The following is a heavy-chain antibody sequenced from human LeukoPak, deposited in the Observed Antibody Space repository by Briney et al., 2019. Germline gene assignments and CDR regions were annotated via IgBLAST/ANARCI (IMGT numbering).Heavy chain of an antibody. Sequence: GFALPLSCASCRCTFSSYAIRGLRPAPAKGLDGVATIGGTGVRTYYADSVKGRFTISRDNSKNTLYLQINSLRAEDTAVYFCAKDRLGGPYFFHYWGQGTLVTVPS. J-gene: IGHJ4*02. CDR3: AKDRLGGPYFFHY. D-gene: IGHD3-16*01. CDR2: IGGTGVRT. V-gene: IGHV3-23*01. CDR1: RCTFSSYA.